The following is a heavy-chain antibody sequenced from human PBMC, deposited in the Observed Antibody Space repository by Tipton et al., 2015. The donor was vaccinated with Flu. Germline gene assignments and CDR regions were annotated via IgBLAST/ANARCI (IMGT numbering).Heavy chain of an antibody. CDR3: VRERNGYFEY. V-gene: IGHV5-51*03. CDR1: GYTFSSYW. Sequence: VQLVQSGAEVKKPGESVKISCEGSGYTFSSYWIAWVRQMPGKGLEWMGIIYPGDSKTKFSPSFQGQVTISADKSISTTYLQWSILKASDTAMYYCVRERNGYFEYWGQGTLVTVSS. J-gene: IGHJ4*02. CDR2: IYPGDSKT. D-gene: IGHD5-24*01.